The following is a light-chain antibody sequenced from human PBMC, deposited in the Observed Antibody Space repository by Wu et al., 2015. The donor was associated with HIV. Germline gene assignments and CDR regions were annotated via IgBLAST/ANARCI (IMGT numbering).Light chain of an antibody. Sequence: DIVLTQSPGTLSLSPGERATLSCRASESMSSTYLAWYQQKPGQAPRLLIYGASSRATGIPDRFSGSGSGTDFTLTISRLEPEDFAVYYCQQRSNWPPALIFGGGTKVEIK. CDR1: ESMSSTY. CDR2: GAS. V-gene: IGKV3D-20*02. CDR3: QQRSNWPPALI. J-gene: IGKJ4*01.